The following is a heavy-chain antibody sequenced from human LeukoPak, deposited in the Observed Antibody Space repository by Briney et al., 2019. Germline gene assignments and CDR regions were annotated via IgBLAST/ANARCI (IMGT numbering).Heavy chain of an antibody. Sequence: ASVKVSCKASGYTFTSYGISWVRQAPRQGLEWMGWISAYNGNTNYAQKLQGRVTMTTDTSTSTAYMELRSLRSDDTAVYYCARVGYSSGWYESGWSDPWGQGTLVTVSS. CDR2: ISAYNGNT. V-gene: IGHV1-18*01. CDR3: ARVGYSSGWYESGWSDP. CDR1: GYTFTSYG. J-gene: IGHJ5*02. D-gene: IGHD6-19*01.